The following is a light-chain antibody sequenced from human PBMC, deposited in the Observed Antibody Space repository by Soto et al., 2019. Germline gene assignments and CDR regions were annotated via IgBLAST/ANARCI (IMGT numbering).Light chain of an antibody. CDR3: QPYNSYWT. CDR1: QTISSW. CDR2: KAS. J-gene: IGKJ1*01. Sequence: DIQMTQSPSTLSGSVGDRVTIICRASQTISSWLAWYQQKPGKAPKLLIYKASTLKSGVPSRFSGSGSGTEFTLTISSLQPDDFATYYCQPYNSYWTFGQGTKVDIK. V-gene: IGKV1-5*03.